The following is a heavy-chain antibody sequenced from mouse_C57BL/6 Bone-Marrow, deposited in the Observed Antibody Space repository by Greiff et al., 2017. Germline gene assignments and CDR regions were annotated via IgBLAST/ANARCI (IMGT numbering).Heavy chain of an antibody. V-gene: IGHV1-82*01. D-gene: IGHD1-1*01. CDR2: IYPGDGDT. Sequence: VQLKESGPELVEPGASVKISCKASGYAFSSSWMNWVKQRPGKGLEWIGRIYPGDGDTNYNGKFKGKATLTADKSSSTAYMQLSSLTSEDSAVYFCARRGYYGSSPFDYWGQGTTLTVSS. J-gene: IGHJ2*01. CDR3: ARRGYYGSSPFDY. CDR1: GYAFSSSW.